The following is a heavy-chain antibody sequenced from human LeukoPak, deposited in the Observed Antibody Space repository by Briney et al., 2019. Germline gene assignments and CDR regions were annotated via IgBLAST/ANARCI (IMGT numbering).Heavy chain of an antibody. D-gene: IGHD3-10*01. CDR2: LSGSGASP. V-gene: IGHV3-23*01. CDR1: GFTFSSYA. Sequence: GRSLRLSCAASGFTFSSYAMSWVRQAPGKGLEWVSALSGSGASPYYADSVKGRFTISRDNSKNSLYLQLNSLRAEDTAVYYCAKDIGRSGSYYYSYYAMDFWGQGTTVTVSS. J-gene: IGHJ6*02. CDR3: AKDIGRSGSYYYSYYAMDF.